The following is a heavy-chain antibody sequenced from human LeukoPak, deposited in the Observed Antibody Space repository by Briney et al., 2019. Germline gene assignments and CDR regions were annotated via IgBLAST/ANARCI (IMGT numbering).Heavy chain of an antibody. CDR1: GGSISSRNHY. CDR3: SRHVNTSDY. CDR2: IFYTGNT. D-gene: IGHD2-2*02. J-gene: IGHJ4*02. Sequence: SETLSLTCSVSGGSISSRNHYWGWIRQPPGKGLEWIGSIFYTGNTYYNPSLRSRVTMSVDTSKNHFSLNLRSVTAADMAVYYCSRHVNTSDYWGQGALVTASS. V-gene: IGHV4-39*01.